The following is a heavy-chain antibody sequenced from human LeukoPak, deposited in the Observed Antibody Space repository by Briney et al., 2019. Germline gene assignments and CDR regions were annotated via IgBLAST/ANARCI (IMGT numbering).Heavy chain of an antibody. D-gene: IGHD3-9*01. J-gene: IGHJ4*02. Sequence: SETLSLTCTVSGGSISSYYWTWIRQSPGKGLEWIGFFHHSGSTNYNPSFKSRVTISVDTSKNQFSLKLSSVTAADTAVYYCARTIPRRTFDYWGQGTLVTVSS. CDR2: FHHSGST. V-gene: IGHV4-4*08. CDR1: GGSISSYY. CDR3: ARTIPRRTFDY.